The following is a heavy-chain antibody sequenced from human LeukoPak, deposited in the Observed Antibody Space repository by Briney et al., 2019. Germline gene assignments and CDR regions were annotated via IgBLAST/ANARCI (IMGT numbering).Heavy chain of an antibody. CDR3: ARDLYSATNGMDV. D-gene: IGHD6-25*01. J-gene: IGHJ6*02. CDR2: IKVDGSEI. V-gene: IGHV3-7*01. CDR1: GFTFSMYW. Sequence: GGSLRLSCAASGFTFSMYWMSWVRQAPGKGPEWVANIKVDGSEIYYVDSVKGRFTISRDNAKNSLYLQMNSLRAEDTAVYYCARDLYSATNGMDVWGQGTTVTVSS.